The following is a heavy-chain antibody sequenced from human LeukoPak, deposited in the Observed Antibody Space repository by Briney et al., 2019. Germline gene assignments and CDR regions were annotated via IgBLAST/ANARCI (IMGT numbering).Heavy chain of an antibody. CDR3: ARDSPTMVRGENWFDP. CDR1: GYTFTGYY. Sequence: ASVKVSCKASGYTFTGYYMHWVRQAPGQGLEWMGWINGYNGNTKYAQKFQGRVTMTTDISTSTAYMELRSLRSDDTAVYYCARDSPTMVRGENWFDPWGQGTLVTVSS. V-gene: IGHV1-18*04. J-gene: IGHJ5*02. D-gene: IGHD3-10*01. CDR2: INGYNGNT.